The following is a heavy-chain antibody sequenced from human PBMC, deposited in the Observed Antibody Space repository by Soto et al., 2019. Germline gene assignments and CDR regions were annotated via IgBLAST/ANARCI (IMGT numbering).Heavy chain of an antibody. CDR2: ISWNSGSI. Sequence: GGSLRLSCAASGFTFDDYAMHWVRQAPGKGLEWVSGISWNSGSIGYADSVKGRFTISRDNAKNSLYLQMNSLRAEDTALYYCAKANYYGSGSYPEDWGQGTLVTVSS. J-gene: IGHJ4*02. D-gene: IGHD3-10*01. CDR1: GFTFDDYA. CDR3: AKANYYGSGSYPED. V-gene: IGHV3-9*01.